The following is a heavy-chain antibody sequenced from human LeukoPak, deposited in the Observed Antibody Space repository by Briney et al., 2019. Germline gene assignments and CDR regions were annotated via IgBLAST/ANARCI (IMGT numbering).Heavy chain of an antibody. CDR3: ARAGSSGWYHDY. D-gene: IGHD6-19*01. CDR1: GFTFSSYA. V-gene: IGHV3-23*01. J-gene: IGHJ4*02. Sequence: GGSLRLSCAASGFTFSSYAMSWVRQAPGKGLEWVSAMRGSGGNPCYADSVTGRFTISRDNYNNTLYLQMNSLRAEDTAVYYCARAGSSGWYHDYWGQGTLVSVSS. CDR2: MRGSGGNP.